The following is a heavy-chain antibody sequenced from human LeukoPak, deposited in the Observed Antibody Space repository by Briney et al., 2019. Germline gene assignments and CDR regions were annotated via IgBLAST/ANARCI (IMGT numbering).Heavy chain of an antibody. J-gene: IGHJ4*02. CDR1: GFTFSSYW. CDR3: ARAAGSTVTTRFDY. Sequence: GGSLRLSCAASGFTFSSYWMTWVRQAPGKGLEWVASIKQDGSQKYYLDSVKGRFTISRGNAKNSLYLQMSSLRAEDTAVYYCARAAGSTVTTRFDYWGQGTLVTVSS. D-gene: IGHD4-17*01. V-gene: IGHV3-7*01. CDR2: IKQDGSQK.